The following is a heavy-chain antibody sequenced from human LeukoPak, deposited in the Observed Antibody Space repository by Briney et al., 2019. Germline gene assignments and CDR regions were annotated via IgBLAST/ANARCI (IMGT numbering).Heavy chain of an antibody. CDR2: INPSGGTT. CDR1: GYTFTTYA. V-gene: IGHV1-46*01. J-gene: IGHJ3*02. D-gene: IGHD3-10*01. CDR3: ARARSGPYGSGSLDAFDI. Sequence: GASVKVSCKASGYTFTTYAMNWVRQAPGQGLEWMGIINPSGGTTNYAQKFRGRVTMTRDMSTSTVYMELSSLRSEDTAVYYCARARSGPYGSGSLDAFDIWGQGTMVTVSS.